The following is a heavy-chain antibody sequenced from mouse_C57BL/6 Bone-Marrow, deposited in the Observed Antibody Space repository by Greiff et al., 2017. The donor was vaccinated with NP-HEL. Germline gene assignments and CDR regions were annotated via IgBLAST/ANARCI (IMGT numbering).Heavy chain of an antibody. J-gene: IGHJ2*01. V-gene: IGHV5-16*01. CDR1: GFTFSDYY. CDR2: INYDGSST. CDR3: ARDNYGSSYLDY. D-gene: IGHD1-1*01. Sequence: EVKVVESEGGLVQPGSSMKLSCTASGFTFSDYYMAWVRQVPEKGLEWVANINYDGSSTYYLDSLTRRFIISRDNAKNILYLHMSSLKSEDTATYYCARDNYGSSYLDYWGQGTTLTVSS.